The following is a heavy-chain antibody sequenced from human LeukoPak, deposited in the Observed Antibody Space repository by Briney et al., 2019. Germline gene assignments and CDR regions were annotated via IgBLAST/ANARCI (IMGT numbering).Heavy chain of an antibody. D-gene: IGHD4-17*01. CDR2: IVGSGSST. Sequence: PGGSLRLSCAASGFSFSGYAMAWVRQAPGKGLEWVSTIVGSGSSTYYADSMKGRFTISRDNSKNTLYLQINSLRAADTAVYYCAGAAYGDFYWGQGTLVTVSS. CDR3: AGAAYGDFY. CDR1: GFSFSGYA. V-gene: IGHV3-23*01. J-gene: IGHJ4*02.